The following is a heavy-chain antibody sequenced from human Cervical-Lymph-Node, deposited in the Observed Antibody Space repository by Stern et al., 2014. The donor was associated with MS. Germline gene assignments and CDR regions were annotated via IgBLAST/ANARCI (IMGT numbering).Heavy chain of an antibody. D-gene: IGHD3-10*01. CDR2: IIPFVGTGTV. CDR3: ARGAGDNWFDP. CDR1: GG. Sequence: QMQLVQSGADVKKPGSSVRVSCKASGGISWLRQAPGQGLEWMGGIIPFVGTGTVNYAQNFQGRLTIIAATSTNTTYMELTRLRFDDPAGFYWARGAGDNWFDPWGQGTLVSVSS. V-gene: IGHV1-69*06. J-gene: IGHJ5*02.